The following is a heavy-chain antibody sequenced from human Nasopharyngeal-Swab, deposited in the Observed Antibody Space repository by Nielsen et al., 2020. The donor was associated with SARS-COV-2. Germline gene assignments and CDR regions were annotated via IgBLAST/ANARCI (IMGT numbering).Heavy chain of an antibody. CDR2: ISGSGGST. CDR3: ASIVVVIPASGGDY. Sequence: GESLKISCAASGFTFSSYAMSWVRQAPGKGLDWVSAISGSGGSTYYADSVKGRFTISRDNSKNTLYLQMNSLRAEDTAVYYCASIVVVIPASGGDYWGQGTLVTVSS. J-gene: IGHJ4*02. CDR1: GFTFSSYA. D-gene: IGHD3-22*01. V-gene: IGHV3-23*01.